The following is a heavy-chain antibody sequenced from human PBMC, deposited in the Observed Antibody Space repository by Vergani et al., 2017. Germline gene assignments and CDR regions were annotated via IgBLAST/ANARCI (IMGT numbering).Heavy chain of an antibody. CDR3: TKGSRGYTGYFFDY. D-gene: IGHD5-12*01. CDR2: VSGSSATP. Sequence: EVQLLESGGGLVQPGGSLRLSCEASGFSFPGYAMSWVRQAPGKGLEWVSSVSGSSATPYYADSVKGRFIISRDNSKNTLHLQMNSLRADDKAVYYCTKGSRGYTGYFFDYRGQGTLATVSS. V-gene: IGHV3-23*01. J-gene: IGHJ4*02. CDR1: GFSFPGYA.